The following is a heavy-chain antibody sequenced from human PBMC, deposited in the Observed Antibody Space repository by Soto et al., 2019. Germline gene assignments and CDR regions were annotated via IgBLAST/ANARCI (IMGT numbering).Heavy chain of an antibody. CDR2: IYPGNSDT. V-gene: IGHV5-51*01. Sequence: QQVPSGAEVKKPGESLKISCKGSGYNFANYWIGWVRQMPGKGLEWMGIIYPGNSDTRYSPFFQGQVTISADTSISTAYLEWSSLKASDTAIYYCARHVYYDVLKKNYWGQGTLVTVSS. J-gene: IGHJ4*02. CDR3: ARHVYYDVLKKNY. CDR1: GYNFANYW. D-gene: IGHD3-9*01.